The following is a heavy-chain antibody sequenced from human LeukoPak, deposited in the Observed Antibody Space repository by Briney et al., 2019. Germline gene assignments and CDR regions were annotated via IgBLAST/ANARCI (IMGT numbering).Heavy chain of an antibody. J-gene: IGHJ4*02. CDR2: IYSGGST. V-gene: IGHV3-66*01. CDR3: ARAEDWNYRY. CDR1: GFTVSSNY. Sequence: PGGSLRLSCAASGFTVSSNYMSWVRQAPGKGLEWVSVIYSGGSTYYADSVKGRFIISRDISKNTLSLQMNSLRAEDTALYYCARAEDWNYRYWGQGTLVTVSS. D-gene: IGHD1-7*01.